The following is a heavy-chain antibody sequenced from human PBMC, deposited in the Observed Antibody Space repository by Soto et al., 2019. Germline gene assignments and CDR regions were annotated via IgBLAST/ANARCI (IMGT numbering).Heavy chain of an antibody. V-gene: IGHV1-69*13. J-gene: IGHJ6*03. CDR2: IIPIFGTA. CDR1: GGTFSSYA. D-gene: IGHD6-6*01. CDR3: ARGYSSSSWGDYYYYMDV. Sequence: GASVKVSCKASGGTFSSYAISWVRQAPGQGLEWMGGIIPIFGTANYAQKFQGRVTITADESTSTAYMELSSLRSEDTAVYYCARGYSSSSWGDYYYYMDVWGKGTTVTVSS.